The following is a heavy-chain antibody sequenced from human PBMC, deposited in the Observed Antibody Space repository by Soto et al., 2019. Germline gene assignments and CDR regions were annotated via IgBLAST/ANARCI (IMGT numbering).Heavy chain of an antibody. CDR1: GDSITSNSYF. CDR2: IYYSGST. CDR3: ARCVAAAGPIDY. V-gene: IGHV4-39*07. Sequence: PSETLSLTCTVSGDSITSNSYFWAWIRQPPGKGLEWIGSIYYSGSTNYNPSLKSRVTISVDKSKNQFSLKLSSVTAADTAVYYCARCVAAAGPIDYWGQGTLVTVSS. D-gene: IGHD6-13*01. J-gene: IGHJ4*02.